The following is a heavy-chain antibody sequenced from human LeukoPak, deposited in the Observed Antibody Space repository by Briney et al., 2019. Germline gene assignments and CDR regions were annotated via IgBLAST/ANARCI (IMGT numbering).Heavy chain of an antibody. CDR1: GFSFDDYA. D-gene: IGHD2-2*02. Sequence: GGSLRLSCAASGFSFDDYAMHWVRQAPGKGLEWVSSISSSSSYIYYADSVKGRFTISRDNSKNTLYLQMNSLRAEDTAVYYCVWCSSTSCYKYGMDVWGQGATVTVSS. V-gene: IGHV3-21*04. CDR2: ISSSSSYI. J-gene: IGHJ6*02. CDR3: VWCSSTSCYKYGMDV.